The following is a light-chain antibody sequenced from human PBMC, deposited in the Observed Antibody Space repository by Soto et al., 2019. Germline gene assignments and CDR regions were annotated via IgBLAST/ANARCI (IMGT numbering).Light chain of an antibody. CDR2: AAS. CDR1: QTISRW. CDR3: HSRA. V-gene: IGKV1-5*01. Sequence: DIQLTQTPSTLSASVGDEFTITCRASQTISRWLAWYQQKPGXAPKLLIYAASTLESGGPSRVSGNGSVTEFTLTISRLEPDDFATYFSHSRAFCQGTRLEIK. J-gene: IGKJ5*01.